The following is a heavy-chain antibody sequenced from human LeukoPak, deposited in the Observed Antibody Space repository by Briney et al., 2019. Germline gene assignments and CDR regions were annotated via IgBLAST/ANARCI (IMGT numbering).Heavy chain of an antibody. CDR1: GFTFSGYS. Sequence: GGSLRLSCAASGFTFSGYSMNWVRQAPGKGLEWVSSISSSSDYIYYADSVKGRFTISRDNAKNSLYLQMNSLRAEDTAVYYCARDFSSSWYSRDWYFDLWGRGTLVTVSS. V-gene: IGHV3-21*01. CDR3: ARDFSSSWYSRDWYFDL. J-gene: IGHJ2*01. CDR2: ISSSSDYI. D-gene: IGHD6-13*01.